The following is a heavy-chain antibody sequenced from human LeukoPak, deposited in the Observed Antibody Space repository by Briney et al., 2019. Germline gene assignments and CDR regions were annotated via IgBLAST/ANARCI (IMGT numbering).Heavy chain of an antibody. V-gene: IGHV4-4*07. Sequence: SETLSLTCTVSGGSISSYYWSWIRQPAGKGLEWIGRIYTSGSTNYNPSLKSRVTMSVDTSKNQFSLKLSSVTAAGTAVYYCAGVLFYYDSSGPAFDIWGQGTMVTVSS. CDR2: IYTSGST. CDR1: GGSISSYY. J-gene: IGHJ3*02. D-gene: IGHD3-22*01. CDR3: AGVLFYYDSSGPAFDI.